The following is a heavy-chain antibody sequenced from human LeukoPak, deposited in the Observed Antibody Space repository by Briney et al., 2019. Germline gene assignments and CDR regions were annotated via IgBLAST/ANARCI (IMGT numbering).Heavy chain of an antibody. CDR2: VNGDGSAT. CDR3: ARARNFDD. CDR1: GFTFSNYW. J-gene: IGHJ4*02. V-gene: IGHV3-74*01. Sequence: GGSLRLSCAASGFTFSNYWMHWVRQSPGKGLVWVSRVNGDGSATNYADSVKGRFTISRDNAKNTLYLQMNSLRPEDTAVYYCARARNFDDWGQGTLVTVSS.